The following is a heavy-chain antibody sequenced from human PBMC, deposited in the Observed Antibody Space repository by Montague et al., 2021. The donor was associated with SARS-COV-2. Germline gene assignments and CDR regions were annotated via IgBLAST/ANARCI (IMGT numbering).Heavy chain of an antibody. CDR2: ISSSSTTI. D-gene: IGHD3-22*01. CDR3: ARGGNLWDSSGYYREGYFYGMDV. J-gene: IGHJ6*02. V-gene: IGHV3-48*04. CDR1: GFTLSSYS. Sequence: SLRLSCAASGFTLSSYSMNWVRQAPGKGLEWVSYISSSSTTIYYADSVKGRFTISRDNAKNSLYLQVNSLRAEDTVVYYCARGGNLWDSSGYYREGYFYGMDVWGQGTTVTVSS.